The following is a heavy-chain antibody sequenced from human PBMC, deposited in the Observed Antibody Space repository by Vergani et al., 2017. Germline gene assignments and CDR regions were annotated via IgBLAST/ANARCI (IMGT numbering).Heavy chain of an antibody. V-gene: IGHV3-23*01. CDR1: GFTFNHYA. CDR2: ISGSGGST. CDR3: ARDLRLLYNRFDP. D-gene: IGHD1-14*01. J-gene: IGHJ5*02. Sequence: EVQLLESGGDLVQPGGSLRLSCAASGFTFNHYAMNWVRQAPGTGLEWVSGISGSGGSTYYAGSVKGRFTISRDSSKNTLYLQMNSLSAGDTGVYYCARDLRLLYNRFDPWGQGTLVTVSS.